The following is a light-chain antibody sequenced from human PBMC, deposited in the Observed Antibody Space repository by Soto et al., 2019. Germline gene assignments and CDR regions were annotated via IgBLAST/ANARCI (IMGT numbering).Light chain of an antibody. V-gene: IGKV1-9*01. CDR1: QGIRNY. J-gene: IGKJ1*01. CDR3: QQYGSSPIT. Sequence: DIQLTQSPSFLSASVGDRVTITCRASQGIRNYLAWYQQKPGRAPKLLIYIASTLQSGVPSRFSGSYSGTEFTLTITSLQPEDFAVYYCQQYGSSPITFGQGTKVDIK. CDR2: IAS.